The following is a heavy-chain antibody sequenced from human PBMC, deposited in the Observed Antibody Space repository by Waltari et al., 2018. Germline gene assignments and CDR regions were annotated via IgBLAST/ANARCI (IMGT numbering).Heavy chain of an antibody. CDR2: ISWNSGSI. J-gene: IGHJ3*02. Sequence: EVQLVESGGGLVQPGRSLRLSCAASGFTFDDYAMHWVRQAPGKGLEWVSGISWNSGSIGYADSVKGRFTISRDNAKNSLYLQMNSLRAEDTALYYCAKDPLRRYSSGWYGAFDIWGQGTMVTVSS. V-gene: IGHV3-9*01. CDR3: AKDPLRRYSSGWYGAFDI. D-gene: IGHD6-19*01. CDR1: GFTFDDYA.